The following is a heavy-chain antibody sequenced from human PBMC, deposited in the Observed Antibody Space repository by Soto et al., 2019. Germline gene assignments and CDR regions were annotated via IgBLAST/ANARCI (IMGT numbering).Heavy chain of an antibody. CDR3: ARGPRRFGELFDAFDI. J-gene: IGHJ3*02. Sequence: QVQLVQSGYEVKEPGASVTVSCKASGYTFNNYGITWVRQAPGQGLEWIGWISAYNGNANYAQKFQGRVTLTRDTSTSTAYLELRSLRSGDTAVYYWARGPRRFGELFDAFDIWGQGTMVPVSS. CDR1: GYTFNNYG. D-gene: IGHD3-10*01. V-gene: IGHV1-18*01. CDR2: ISAYNGNA.